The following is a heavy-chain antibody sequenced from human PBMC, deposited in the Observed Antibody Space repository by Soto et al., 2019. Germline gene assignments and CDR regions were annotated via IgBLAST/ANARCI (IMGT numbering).Heavy chain of an antibody. Sequence: PSETLSLTCTVSGGSISSYDWSWIRQPPGKGLEWIGYVYHSGSTNYNPSLKSRVTVSMDTSKNQFSLKLSSVTAADTAVYYCARHGGISRFRGVLTAFDIWGQGTMVTVSS. CDR2: VYHSGST. J-gene: IGHJ3*02. V-gene: IGHV4-59*08. D-gene: IGHD3-10*01. CDR3: ARHGGISRFRGVLTAFDI. CDR1: GGSISSYD.